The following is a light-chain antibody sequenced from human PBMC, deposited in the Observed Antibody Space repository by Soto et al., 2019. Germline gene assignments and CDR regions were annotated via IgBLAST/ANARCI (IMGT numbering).Light chain of an antibody. J-gene: IGKJ4*01. CDR3: QQYYIFPLT. V-gene: IGKV1-16*02. CDR1: EDIRNY. Sequence: DIRMTQSPSSVSASVGDRVTITCRASEDIRNYLAWFQQKPGKAPKTLIYAASNFQSGVPPKFIGSGAGTDFTLTINGLEPEDFATYFCQQYYIFPLTFGGGTNVEI. CDR2: AAS.